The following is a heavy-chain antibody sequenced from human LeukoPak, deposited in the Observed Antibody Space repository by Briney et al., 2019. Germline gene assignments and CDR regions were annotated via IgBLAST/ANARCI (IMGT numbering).Heavy chain of an antibody. D-gene: IGHD2-15*01. J-gene: IGHJ4*02. V-gene: IGHV3-23*01. CDR3: GKTTVGYSSGRYPGWPVDY. CDR1: GFTFNSYA. Sequence: GGSLRLSCVASGFTFNSYAMYWVRQAPGKGLEWISGIFGSGGSAHYADSVKGRFTISRDNSKNTVYLQLDSLRVEDTAVYYCGKTTVGYSSGRYPGWPVDYWGQGVLVTVSS. CDR2: IFGSGGSA.